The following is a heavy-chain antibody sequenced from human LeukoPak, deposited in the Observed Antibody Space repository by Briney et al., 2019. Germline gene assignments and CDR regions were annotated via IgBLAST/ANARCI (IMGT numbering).Heavy chain of an antibody. CDR3: ARAPAMDNYYYYGMDV. CDR2: MNPNSGNT. D-gene: IGHD5-18*01. CDR1: GYTFTSCD. Sequence: ASVKVSCKASGYTFTSCDINWVRQATGQGLEWMGWMNPNSGNTGYAQKFQGRVTMARNTSISTAYMELSSLRSEDTAVYYCARAPAMDNYYYYGMDVWGQGTTVTVSS. V-gene: IGHV1-8*01. J-gene: IGHJ6*02.